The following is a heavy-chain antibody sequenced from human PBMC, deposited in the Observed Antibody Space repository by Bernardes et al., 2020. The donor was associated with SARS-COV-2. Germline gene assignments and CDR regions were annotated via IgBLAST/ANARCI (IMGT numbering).Heavy chain of an antibody. CDR3: ATDGFYYGSGRPHFHYGLDV. V-gene: IGHV1-18*04. J-gene: IGHJ6*02. CDR2: ISGNDGNT. CDR1: GYTFSSYG. Sequence: ASVKVSCKTSGYTFSSYGISWVRQAPGQGLEWMAWISGNDGNTKYAQNFQGRATVTTDTSTSTAYMELRSLRSDDTAVYYCATDGFYYGSGRPHFHYGLDVWGQGTTVTVSS. D-gene: IGHD3-10*01.